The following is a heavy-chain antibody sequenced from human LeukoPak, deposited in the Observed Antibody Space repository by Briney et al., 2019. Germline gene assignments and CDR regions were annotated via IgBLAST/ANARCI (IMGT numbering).Heavy chain of an antibody. Sequence: PGGSLRLSCAASGFTFSSYAMSWIRRAPGKGLDWVSAISGGGEDTYYPDSVKGRFTISRDNSKNTLYLQMSSLRAEDTAIYYCAKPRAMTTGVGRYFDLWGRGTLVTVSS. CDR3: AKPRAMTTGVGRYFDL. V-gene: IGHV3-23*01. D-gene: IGHD1-1*01. CDR2: ISGGGEDT. CDR1: GFTFSSYA. J-gene: IGHJ2*01.